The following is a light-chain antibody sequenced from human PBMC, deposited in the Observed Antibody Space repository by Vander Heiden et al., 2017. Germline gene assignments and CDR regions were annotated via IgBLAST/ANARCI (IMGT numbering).Light chain of an antibody. V-gene: IGLV3-1*01. CDR2: QDN. CDR3: QTWDSSIPV. CDR1: RLGDKF. J-gene: IGLJ2*01. Sequence: SYELTQPPSVSVSPGQTASITCSGDRLGDKFVCWYQQKPGQSPVLVIYQDNERPSGIPERFSGSKSGNTATLTISGTQAVDEADYYCQTWDSSIPVFGGGTKVTVL.